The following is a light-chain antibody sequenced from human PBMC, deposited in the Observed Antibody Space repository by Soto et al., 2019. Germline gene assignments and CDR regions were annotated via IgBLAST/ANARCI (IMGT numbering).Light chain of an antibody. V-gene: IGLV2-14*01. J-gene: IGLJ1*01. Sequence: QSALTQPASVSGSPGQSITISCTGTSSDVGGYNYVSWYQQHPGKDPKLMIYDVSNRPSGVSNRFSCSKSGNTASLTISGLQAEDEADYYCSSYTSSSTRVFGTGTKLTVL. CDR3: SSYTSSSTRV. CDR2: DVS. CDR1: SSDVGGYNY.